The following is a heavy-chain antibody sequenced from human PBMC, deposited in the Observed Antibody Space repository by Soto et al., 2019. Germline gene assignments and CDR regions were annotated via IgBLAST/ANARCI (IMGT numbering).Heavy chain of an antibody. CDR3: ARHYCGGDCYSRGYFDY. V-gene: IGHV1-69*01. D-gene: IGHD2-21*02. J-gene: IGHJ4*02. Sequence: QVQLVQSGAEVKKPGSSVKVSCKASGGTFSSYAISWVRQAPGQGLEWMGGVIPIFGTANYAQKFQGRVTITADESTSTAYMELSSLRSEDTAVYYCARHYCGGDCYSRGYFDYWGQGTLVTVSS. CDR2: VIPIFGTA. CDR1: GGTFSSYA.